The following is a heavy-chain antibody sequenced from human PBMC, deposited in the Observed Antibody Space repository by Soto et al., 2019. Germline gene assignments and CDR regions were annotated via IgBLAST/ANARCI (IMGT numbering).Heavy chain of an antibody. CDR1: GYAFTTYG. D-gene: IGHD3-10*01. CDR3: ARGRYGAY. CDR2: ISAHNGNT. J-gene: IGHJ4*02. Sequence: QVHLVQSGAEVKKPGASVKVSCQGSGYAFTTYGITWVRQAPGQGLEWMGWISAHNGNTNYAQKLXGXGXRTRDAARSTAYMELRSLRYDDTAVYYCARGRYGAYWGQGALVTVSS. V-gene: IGHV1-18*01.